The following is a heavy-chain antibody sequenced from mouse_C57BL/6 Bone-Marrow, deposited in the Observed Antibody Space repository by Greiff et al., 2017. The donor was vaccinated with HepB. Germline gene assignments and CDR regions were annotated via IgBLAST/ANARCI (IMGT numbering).Heavy chain of an antibody. CDR2: IDPEDGET. CDR3: ASVISAVVDFDY. CDR1: GFNIKDYY. V-gene: IGHV14-2*01. J-gene: IGHJ2*01. Sequence: EVQLQQSGAELVKPGASVKLSCTASGFNIKDYYMHWVKQRTEQGLEWIGRIDPEDGETKYAPKFQGKDTITTDTSYNTAYLQLSRLTSEDTAVYYCASVISAVVDFDYWGQGTTLTVSA. D-gene: IGHD1-1*01.